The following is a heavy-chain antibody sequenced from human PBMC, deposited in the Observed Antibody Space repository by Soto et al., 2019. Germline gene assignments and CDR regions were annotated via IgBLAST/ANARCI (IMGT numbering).Heavy chain of an antibody. CDR2: ISWNSGSI. J-gene: IGHJ6*02. Sequence: PGGSLRLSCAASGFTFDDYAMHWVRQAPGKGLEWVSGISWNSGSIGYADSVKGRFTISRDNAKNSLYLQMNSLRAEDTALYYCAKDLGITMVRGVIPYGMDVWGQGTTVTVSS. D-gene: IGHD3-10*01. CDR1: GFTFDDYA. V-gene: IGHV3-9*01. CDR3: AKDLGITMVRGVIPYGMDV.